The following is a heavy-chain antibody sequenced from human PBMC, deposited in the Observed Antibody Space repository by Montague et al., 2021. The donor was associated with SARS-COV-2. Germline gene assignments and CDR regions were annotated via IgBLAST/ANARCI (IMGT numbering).Heavy chain of an antibody. CDR1: GFPFSFYW. V-gene: IGHV3-7*01. CDR3: ARVPSSSWYFEY. CDR2: IKQDGSEK. D-gene: IGHD6-13*01. Sequence: SRRLSCAASGFPFSFYWMSWVRQAPGKGLEWVANIKQDGSEKYYVDSVKGRFTISRDNAKNSLYLQMNSLRAEDTAVYYCARVPSSSWYFEYWSQGTLVTVSS. J-gene: IGHJ4*02.